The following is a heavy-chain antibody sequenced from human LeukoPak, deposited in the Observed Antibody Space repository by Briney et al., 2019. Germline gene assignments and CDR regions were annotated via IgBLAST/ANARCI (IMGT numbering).Heavy chain of an antibody. Sequence: GGSLRLSCAASGFTFSGSAMHWVRQASGKGLEWVGRIRIKANSYATAYAESVTGRFTISRDDSKNTAYLQMNSLRAEDTAVYYCALSYGDYARIDYWGQGTLVTVSS. D-gene: IGHD4-17*01. CDR2: IRIKANSYAT. V-gene: IGHV3-73*01. CDR1: GFTFSGSA. CDR3: ALSYGDYARIDY. J-gene: IGHJ4*02.